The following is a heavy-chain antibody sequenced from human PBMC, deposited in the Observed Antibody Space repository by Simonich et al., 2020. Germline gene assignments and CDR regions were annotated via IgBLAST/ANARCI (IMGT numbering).Heavy chain of an antibody. CDR3: ARLPDY. CDR1: GGSISSYY. Sequence: QVQLQESGPGLVKPSETLSLTCTVSGGSISSYYWSWIRPPPGTGLEWIGYIYYSGSTNYNPSLKSRVTISVDTSKNQFSLKLSSVTAADTAVYYCARLPDYWGQGTLVTVSS. J-gene: IGHJ4*02. CDR2: IYYSGST. V-gene: IGHV4-59*08.